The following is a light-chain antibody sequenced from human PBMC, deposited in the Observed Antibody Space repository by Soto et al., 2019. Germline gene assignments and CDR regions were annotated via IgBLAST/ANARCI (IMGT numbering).Light chain of an antibody. CDR2: GTS. V-gene: IGKV3-20*01. CDR3: QQYDSSPRT. Sequence: SVFTQSPGTLSFSPGERSSLSCRASESFSSSYLAWYQQKPGQAPRLLIYGTSSRATGIPDRFSGSGSGTDFTLTIIRLEPEDFAVYYCQQYDSSPRTFGQGTKVDIK. CDR1: ESFSSSY. J-gene: IGKJ1*01.